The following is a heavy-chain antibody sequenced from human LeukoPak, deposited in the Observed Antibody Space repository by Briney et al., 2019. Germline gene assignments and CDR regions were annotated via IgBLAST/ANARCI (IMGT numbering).Heavy chain of an antibody. CDR1: GFTFSSYA. V-gene: IGHV3-23*01. CDR3: AKDRSFTNDICHGDFDY. Sequence: GGSLRLSCAASGFTFSSYAVSWVRQAPGKGLEWVSSISGSGGSTYSADSVKGRFTISRDNSKNTLYLQMNSLRAEDTALYYCAKDRSFTNDICHGDFDYWGQGTLVTVSS. CDR2: ISGSGGST. D-gene: IGHD2-8*01. J-gene: IGHJ4*02.